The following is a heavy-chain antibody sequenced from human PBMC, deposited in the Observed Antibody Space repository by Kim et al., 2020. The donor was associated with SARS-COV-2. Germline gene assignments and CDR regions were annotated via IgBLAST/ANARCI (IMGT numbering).Heavy chain of an antibody. CDR3: VREGTWETPGIDY. J-gene: IGHJ4*02. CDR1: GFSFNDYW. V-gene: IGHV3-7*01. Sequence: GGSLRLSCAASGFSFNDYWMNWVRQAPGKGLEWVANIKEDGTEKYYVASVKGRFTITRDNAKNSLYLQMNSLTTEDGAIYYCVREGTWETPGIDYWGQGTLVTVSS. D-gene: IGHD1-26*01. CDR2: IKEDGTEK.